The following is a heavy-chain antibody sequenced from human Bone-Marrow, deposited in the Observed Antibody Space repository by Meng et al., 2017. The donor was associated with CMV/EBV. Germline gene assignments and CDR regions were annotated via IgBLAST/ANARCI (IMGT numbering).Heavy chain of an antibody. CDR3: AREVVPGGLDP. D-gene: IGHD2-21*01. J-gene: IGHJ5*02. V-gene: IGHV3-74*01. Sequence: EVQLVESGGGLVQPGASLRLPCAASGFAFNSLWMHWVRQAPGKGLVWVSRINHDGSNIGYADSVKGRFTISRDNAKNTLFLQMNSLRAEDTAVYFCAREVVPGGLDPWGQGTQVTVSS. CDR1: GFAFNSLW. CDR2: INHDGSNI.